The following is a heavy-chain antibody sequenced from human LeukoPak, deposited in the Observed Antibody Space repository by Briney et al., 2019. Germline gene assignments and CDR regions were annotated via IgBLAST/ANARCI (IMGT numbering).Heavy chain of an antibody. Sequence: PSETLSLTCAVYGGSFSGYYWSWIRQPPGKGLEWIGEINHSGSTNYNPSLKSRVTISVDTSKNQFSLKLSSVTAADTAVYYCARASPYSSNEIDYWGQGTLVTVSS. CDR2: INHSGST. V-gene: IGHV4-34*01. CDR1: GGSFSGYY. D-gene: IGHD6-13*01. J-gene: IGHJ4*02. CDR3: ARASPYSSNEIDY.